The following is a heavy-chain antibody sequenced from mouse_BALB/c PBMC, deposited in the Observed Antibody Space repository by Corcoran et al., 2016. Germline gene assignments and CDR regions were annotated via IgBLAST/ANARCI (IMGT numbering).Heavy chain of an antibody. D-gene: IGHD2-1*01. Sequence: QVQLQQSGAELMKPGASVKISCKATDYTFSSYWIEWVKQRPGHGLEWIGESLPGSVNTNYNEKFKGKATFTADTSSNTAYMQLSSLTSADSAVYYCSRRIYYGNYRYAMEYWGQGTSVTVSS. CDR2: SLPGSVNT. CDR3: SRRIYYGNYRYAMEY. CDR1: DYTFSSYW. V-gene: IGHV1-9*01. J-gene: IGHJ4*01.